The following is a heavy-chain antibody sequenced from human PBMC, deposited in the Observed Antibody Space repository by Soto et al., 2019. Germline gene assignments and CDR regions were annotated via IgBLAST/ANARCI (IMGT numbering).Heavy chain of an antibody. CDR2: IYSGGTT. CDR1: GFSFSDHH. Sequence: GGSLRLSCAASGFSFSDHHMDWVRQAPGKGLEWVSVIYSGGTTYYADSVKGRFTISRDNSRNTLYLQMNSLRAEDTAVYYCVRNTGWDTPMVHWGQGTLVTVSS. V-gene: IGHV3-66*01. CDR3: VRNTGWDTPMVH. J-gene: IGHJ4*02. D-gene: IGHD5-18*01.